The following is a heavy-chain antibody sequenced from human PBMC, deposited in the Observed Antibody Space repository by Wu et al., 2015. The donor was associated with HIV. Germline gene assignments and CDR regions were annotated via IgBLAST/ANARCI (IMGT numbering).Heavy chain of an antibody. CDR2: MNPNSDNA. V-gene: IGHV1-8*01. J-gene: IGHJ1*01. Sequence: QVQLVQSGAEVRTPGASVKVSCKASGYSFTSYDINWVRQATGQGLEWMGWMNPNSDNAGYAQKFQGRVTMTRNSSTSTAYMELSSLRSEDTAVYYCARGGENEYFHPWGQGTLVTVSS. CDR3: ARGGENEYFHP. D-gene: IGHD4-17*01. CDR1: GYSFTSYD.